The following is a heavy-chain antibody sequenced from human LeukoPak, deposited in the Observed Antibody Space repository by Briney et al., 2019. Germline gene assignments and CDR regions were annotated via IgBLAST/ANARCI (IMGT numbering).Heavy chain of an antibody. CDR3: ARVWGITVTPLFDY. CDR2: INAGNGNT. V-gene: IGHV1-3*01. D-gene: IGHD1-20*01. Sequence: GASVKLSCKASGYTFTSYAMHWVRQAPGQRLEWMGWINAGNGNTKYSQKFQGRVTITRDISASTAYMELSSLRSEDTAVYYCARVWGITVTPLFDYWGQGTLVTVSS. CDR1: GYTFTSYA. J-gene: IGHJ4*02.